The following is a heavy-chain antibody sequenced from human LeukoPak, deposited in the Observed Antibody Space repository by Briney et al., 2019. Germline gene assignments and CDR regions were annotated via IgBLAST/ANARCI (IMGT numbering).Heavy chain of an antibody. CDR3: ARSSYRPYSSGRFNWFDP. CDR2: IYYSGST. J-gene: IGHJ5*02. Sequence: SETLSLTCTVSGGSISSSSYYWGWIRQPPGKGLEWIGSIYYSGSTYYNPSLKSRVTISVDTSKNQFSLKLSSVTAADTAVYYCARSSYRPYSSGRFNWFDPWGQGTLVTVSS. V-gene: IGHV4-39*01. CDR1: GGSISSSSYY. D-gene: IGHD6-19*01.